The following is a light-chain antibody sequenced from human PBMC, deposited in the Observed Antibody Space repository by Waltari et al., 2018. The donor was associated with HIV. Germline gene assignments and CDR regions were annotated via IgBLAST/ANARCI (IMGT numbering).Light chain of an antibody. CDR1: TTDIGGYNY. CDR2: GVS. J-gene: IGLJ2*01. Sequence: QSALTQPASVSGSPGQSITLSCNGPTTDIGGYNYVSWYQRHPDKAPKLIIFGVSNRTSGISSRFSGSKSGNTASLTISGLQAEDEADYYCCSYTKLTTHYVLFGGGTKLTVL. V-gene: IGLV2-14*03. CDR3: CSYTKLTTHYVL.